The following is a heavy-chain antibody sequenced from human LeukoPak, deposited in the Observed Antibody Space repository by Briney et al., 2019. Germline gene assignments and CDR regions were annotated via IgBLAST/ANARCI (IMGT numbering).Heavy chain of an antibody. Sequence: SETLSLTCTVSGGSISSSSYYWGWIRQPPGKGLEWIGSIYYSGSTYYNPSLKSRVTISVDTSKNQFSLKLSSVTAADTAVYYCARSHGGSSGWYDYYYYMDVWGKGTTVTVSS. CDR3: ARSHGGSSGWYDYYYYMDV. J-gene: IGHJ6*03. CDR2: IYYSGST. D-gene: IGHD6-19*01. CDR1: GGSISSSSYY. V-gene: IGHV4-39*01.